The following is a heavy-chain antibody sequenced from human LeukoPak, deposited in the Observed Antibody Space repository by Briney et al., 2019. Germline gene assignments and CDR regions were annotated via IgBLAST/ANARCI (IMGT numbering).Heavy chain of an antibody. Sequence: ASVKVSCKASGYTFTSYDINWVRQAPGQGLEWMGWMNPNSGNTGYAQKFQGRVTMTRNTSISTAYMELSSLGSEDTAVYYCARDPWYSSGWEDYWGQGTLVTVSS. V-gene: IGHV1-8*01. J-gene: IGHJ4*02. CDR1: GYTFTSYD. CDR3: ARDPWYSSGWEDY. CDR2: MNPNSGNT. D-gene: IGHD6-19*01.